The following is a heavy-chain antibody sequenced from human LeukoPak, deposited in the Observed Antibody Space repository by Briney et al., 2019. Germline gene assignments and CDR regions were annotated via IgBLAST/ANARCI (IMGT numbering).Heavy chain of an antibody. J-gene: IGHJ4*02. CDR2: ISSGYITI. CDR1: GFTFSNYS. V-gene: IGHV3-48*01. D-gene: IGHD3-9*01. CDR3: AKKREPGLAGYGGFEY. Sequence: GGSLRLSCEDSGFTFSNYSMNWVRQAPGKGLEWVSYISSGYITIYYADSVKGRFTISRDISKNTLYLQMNSLRAEDTAVYYCAKKREPGLAGYGGFEYWGQGTPVTVSS.